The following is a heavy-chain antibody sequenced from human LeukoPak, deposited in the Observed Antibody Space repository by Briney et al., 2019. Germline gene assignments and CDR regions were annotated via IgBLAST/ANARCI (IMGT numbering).Heavy chain of an antibody. V-gene: IGHV4-4*07. D-gene: IGHD3-10*01. CDR3: ARELWYGSGSYYNSLDP. Sequence: PSETLSLTCTVSGGSISSYYWSWIRQPAGKGLEWIGRIYTSGSTNYNPSLKSRVTMSVDTSKNQFSLKLSSVTAADTAVYYCARELWYGSGSYYNSLDPWGQGTLVTVSS. CDR2: IYTSGST. J-gene: IGHJ5*02. CDR1: GGSISSYY.